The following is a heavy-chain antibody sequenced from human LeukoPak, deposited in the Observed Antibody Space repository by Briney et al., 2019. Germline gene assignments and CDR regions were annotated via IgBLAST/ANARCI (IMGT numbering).Heavy chain of an antibody. CDR3: ARTYDYIWGSFRSHSFDS. V-gene: IGHV4-39*01. D-gene: IGHD3-16*02. Sequence: NPSETLSLTCTVSGGSISSNNYYWGWICQPPGKGLEWIGSLYYSGSAYYNPSLKSRVTISVDASKNQFSLKLSSVTAADTGVYYCARTYDYIWGSFRSHSFDSWGQGTLVTVSS. CDR1: GGSISSNNYY. J-gene: IGHJ4*02. CDR2: LYYSGSA.